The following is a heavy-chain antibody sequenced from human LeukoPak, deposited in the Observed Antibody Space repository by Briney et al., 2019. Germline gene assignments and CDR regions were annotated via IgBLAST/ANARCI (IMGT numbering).Heavy chain of an antibody. CDR3: ARPGLRDAFDI. CDR1: GFTFSSYS. Sequence: LRLSCAVSGFTFSSYSMHWVRQHPGKGLEWIGYIYYSGSTYYNPSLKSRVTISVDTSKNQFSLKLSSVTAADTAVYYCARPGLRDAFDIWGQGTMVTVSS. V-gene: IGHV4-31*02. D-gene: IGHD4-17*01. CDR2: IYYSGST. J-gene: IGHJ3*02.